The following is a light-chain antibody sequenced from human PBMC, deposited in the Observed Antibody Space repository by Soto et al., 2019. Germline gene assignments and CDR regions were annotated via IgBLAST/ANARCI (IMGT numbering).Light chain of an antibody. V-gene: IGKV3-11*01. CDR2: DAS. CDR3: QQRRPRRYT. CDR1: QSVSSY. Sequence: EIVLTQSPATLSLSPGERATLSCRASQSVSSYLAWYQQKPGQAPRLLIYDASNRATGIPARFSGSGSGTDFTLTISSLEPEDFAVYYCQQRRPRRYTFGQGTKLEIK. J-gene: IGKJ2*01.